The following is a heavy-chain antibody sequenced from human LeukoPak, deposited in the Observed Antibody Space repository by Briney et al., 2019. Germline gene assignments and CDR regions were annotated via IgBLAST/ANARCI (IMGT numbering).Heavy chain of an antibody. Sequence: ASVKVSCKASGYTFTGYYIHWVRQAPGQGLECVGWINPNSGGTNYAQNFQGRITMTRDTSISTAYVELSRLTSDDTAMYYCARDLSSTSNWEFDFWGQGTLVTVSS. V-gene: IGHV1-2*02. CDR2: INPNSGGT. CDR3: ARDLSSTSNWEFDF. J-gene: IGHJ4*02. CDR1: GYTFTGYY. D-gene: IGHD1-26*01.